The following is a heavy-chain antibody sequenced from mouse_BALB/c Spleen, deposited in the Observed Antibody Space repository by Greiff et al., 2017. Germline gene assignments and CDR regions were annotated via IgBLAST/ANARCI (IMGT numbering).Heavy chain of an antibody. J-gene: IGHJ2*01. D-gene: IGHD3-1*01. V-gene: IGHV1-80*01. CDR3: ARSGGSYYFDY. CDR2: IYPGDGDT. Sequence: QVQLKQPGAELVKPGASVKLSCKASGYAFSSSWMNWVKQRPGQGLECIGRIYPGDGDTNYNGKFKGKATLTADKSSSTAYMQLSSLTSVDSAVYFCARSGGSYYFDYWGQGTTLTVSS. CDR1: GYAFSSSW.